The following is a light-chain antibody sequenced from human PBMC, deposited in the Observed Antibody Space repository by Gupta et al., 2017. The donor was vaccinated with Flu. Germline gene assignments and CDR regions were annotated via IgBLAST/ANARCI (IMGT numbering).Light chain of an antibody. V-gene: IGLV2-11*01. J-gene: IGLJ1*01. CDR3: CSVAGVEGV. CDR2: EVT. Sequence: SALTQPRSVSGSPGQSVTISCTGTSSDGGGYAYVSWYQQHPGKAPKLIIYEVTKRPSGGPDRFSGSKSGNTASLTISGRQAEDEADYYCCSVAGVEGVFGTGTRVTVL. CDR1: SSDGGGYAY.